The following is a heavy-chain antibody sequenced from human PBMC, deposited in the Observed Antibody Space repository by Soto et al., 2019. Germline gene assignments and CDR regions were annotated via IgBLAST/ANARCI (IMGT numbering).Heavy chain of an antibody. CDR2: ISYDGSNK. Sequence: PGGSLRLSCAASGFTFSSYAMHWVRQAPGKGLEWVAVISYDGSNKYYADSVKGRFTISRDNSKNTLYLQMNSLRAEDTAVYYCARDGLLFLEWPQGYFDYWGQGTLVTVSS. CDR3: ARDGLLFLEWPQGYFDY. J-gene: IGHJ4*02. CDR1: GFTFSSYA. D-gene: IGHD3-3*01. V-gene: IGHV3-30-3*01.